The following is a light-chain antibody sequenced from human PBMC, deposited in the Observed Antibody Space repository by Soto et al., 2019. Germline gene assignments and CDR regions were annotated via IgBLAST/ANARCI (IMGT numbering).Light chain of an antibody. CDR2: GAS. V-gene: IGKV3-20*01. Sequence: EIVLTQSPGTLSLSPGERATLSCRASQSVSSSYLAWYQQKPGQAPRLLIYGASSRATGIPARFSGSGSGTDFTLTISRLEPEDVVVYYCQQYGSSPVTFGQGTKVEIK. J-gene: IGKJ1*01. CDR1: QSVSSSY. CDR3: QQYGSSPVT.